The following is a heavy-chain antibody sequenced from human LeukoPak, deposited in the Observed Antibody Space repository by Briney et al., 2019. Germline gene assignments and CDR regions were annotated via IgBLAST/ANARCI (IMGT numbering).Heavy chain of an antibody. CDR1: GFTFSSYA. J-gene: IGHJ4*02. Sequence: GGSLRLSCAASGFTFSSYAMSWVRQAPGKGLEWVSAISGSGGSTYYADSVKGRFTISRDNSKNTLYLQMNSLRAEDTAVYYCAKDGREQWLVPYYFDYWGQGALVTVSS. CDR2: ISGSGGST. V-gene: IGHV3-23*01. D-gene: IGHD6-19*01. CDR3: AKDGREQWLVPYYFDY.